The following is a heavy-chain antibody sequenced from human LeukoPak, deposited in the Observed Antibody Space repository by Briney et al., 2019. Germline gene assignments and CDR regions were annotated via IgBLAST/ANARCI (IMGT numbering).Heavy chain of an antibody. CDR1: GGSISSYY. Sequence: PSETLSLTCSVSGGSISSYYWSWIRQPAGKGLEWIGRIYSSGTITYNPSLQSRVTMSVDTSKNEFSLKMSSVTAADTAVYYCTRDSGTTGEVKFDPWGQGTLVAVTS. D-gene: IGHD3-10*01. V-gene: IGHV4-4*07. CDR3: TRDSGTTGEVKFDP. CDR2: IYSSGTI. J-gene: IGHJ5*02.